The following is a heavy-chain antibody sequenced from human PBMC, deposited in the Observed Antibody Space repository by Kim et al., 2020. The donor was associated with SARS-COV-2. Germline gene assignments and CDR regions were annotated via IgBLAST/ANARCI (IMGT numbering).Heavy chain of an antibody. V-gene: IGHV5-51*01. CDR2: IYPGDSDT. Sequence: GESLKISCKGSGYSFTSYWIGWVRQMPGKGLEWMGIIYPGDSDTRYSPSFQGQVTISADKSISTAYLQWSSLKASDTAMYYCAGPRGIAAAGTYDAFDIWGQGTMVTVSS. CDR3: AGPRGIAAAGTYDAFDI. J-gene: IGHJ3*02. CDR1: GYSFTSYW. D-gene: IGHD6-13*01.